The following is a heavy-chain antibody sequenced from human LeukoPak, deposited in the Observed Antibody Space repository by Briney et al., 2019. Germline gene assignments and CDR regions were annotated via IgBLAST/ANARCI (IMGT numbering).Heavy chain of an antibody. J-gene: IGHJ4*02. V-gene: IGHV1-46*01. CDR1: GYTFTSYY. Sequence: ASVKVSCKASGYTFTSYYMHWVRQAPGQGLEGMGIINPIGGSTSYAQKFQGRVTMTRDTSTSTVYMELSSLRSEDTAVYYCAGTSGRYYTDIVYWGQGTLVTVSS. CDR3: AGTSGRYYTDIVY. D-gene: IGHD1-26*01. CDR2: INPIGGST.